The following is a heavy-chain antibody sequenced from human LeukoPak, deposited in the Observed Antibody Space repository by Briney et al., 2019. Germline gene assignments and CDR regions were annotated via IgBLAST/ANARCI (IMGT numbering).Heavy chain of an antibody. CDR2: IRGSGGTI. V-gene: IGHV3-48*04. CDR3: VRDSFDSTGQYYFDY. Sequence: GGSLRLSCAASGFTFSAHNMNWVRQAPGKGLEWLSFIRGSGGTIYYAASVKGRFTISRDNAKNSLYLQMNSLRAKDTALYYCVRDSFDSTGQYYFDYWGLGTLVTVSS. CDR1: GFTFSAHN. D-gene: IGHD3-22*01. J-gene: IGHJ4*02.